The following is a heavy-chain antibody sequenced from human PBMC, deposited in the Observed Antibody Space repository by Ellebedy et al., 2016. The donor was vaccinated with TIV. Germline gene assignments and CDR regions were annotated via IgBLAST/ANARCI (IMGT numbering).Heavy chain of an antibody. Sequence: GESLKISCAASGFTFSSYGMGWFRQAPGKGLEWVSGISGSGGNTYYADSVKGRFTISRDNSKNTLYLQMNSLRVEDTAVYYCARFARGAPFADYRYYLDVWGKGTTVTVSS. CDR2: ISGSGGNT. J-gene: IGHJ6*03. CDR1: GFTFSSYG. D-gene: IGHD2-21*01. CDR3: ARFARGAPFADYRYYLDV. V-gene: IGHV3-23*01.